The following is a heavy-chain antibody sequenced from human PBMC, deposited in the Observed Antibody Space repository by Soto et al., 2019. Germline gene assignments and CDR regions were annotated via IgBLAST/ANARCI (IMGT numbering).Heavy chain of an antibody. V-gene: IGHV1-69*02. CDR1: GGTFSSYT. CDR3: ARVGLGAANLDY. D-gene: IGHD2-15*01. Sequence: QVQLVQSGAEVKKPGSSVKVSCKASGGTFSSYTISWVRQAPGQGLEWMGRIIPILGIANYAQKFQGRVXIXAXXSTSTAYMELSSLRSEDTAVYYCARVGLGAANLDYWGQGTLVTVSS. J-gene: IGHJ4*02. CDR2: IIPILGIA.